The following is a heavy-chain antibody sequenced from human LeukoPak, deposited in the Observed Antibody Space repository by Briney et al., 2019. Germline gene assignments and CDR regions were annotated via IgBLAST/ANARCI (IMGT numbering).Heavy chain of an antibody. CDR1: GFTFSSYG. V-gene: IGHV3-30*02. Sequence: GGSLRLSCAASGFTFSSYGMHWVRQAPGKGLEWVAFIRYDGSNKYYADSVKGRFTISRDNSKNTLYLQMNSLRAEDTAVYYCAKGKAARPSFDYWGQGTLVTVSS. J-gene: IGHJ4*02. D-gene: IGHD6-6*01. CDR3: AKGKAARPSFDY. CDR2: IRYDGSNK.